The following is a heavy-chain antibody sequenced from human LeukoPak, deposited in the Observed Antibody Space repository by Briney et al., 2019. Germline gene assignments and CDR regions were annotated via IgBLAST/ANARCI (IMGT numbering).Heavy chain of an antibody. CDR3: ARDRDWERWELLGAFDI. CDR1: GGSISSSHW. J-gene: IGHJ3*02. D-gene: IGHD1-26*01. Sequence: SGTLSLTCAVSGGSISSSHWWSWVRQPPGKGLEWIGEIYHSGSTNYNPSLKSRVTISVDKSKNQFSLKLSSVTAADTAVYYCARDRDWERWELLGAFDIWGQGTMVTVSS. CDR2: IYHSGST. V-gene: IGHV4-4*02.